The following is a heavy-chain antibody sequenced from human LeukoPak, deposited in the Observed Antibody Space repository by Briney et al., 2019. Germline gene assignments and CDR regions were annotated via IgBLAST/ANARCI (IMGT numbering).Heavy chain of an antibody. J-gene: IGHJ3*02. V-gene: IGHV3-11*06. D-gene: IGHD1-26*01. CDR2: ISSSSSYT. CDR1: GFTFSAYY. Sequence: PGGSLRLSCAASGFTFSAYYMSWIRQAPGKGLEWVSYISSSSSYTNYADSVKGRFTISRDNAKNSLYLQMNSLRAEDTAVYYCAREKTELLDAFDIWGQGTMVTVSS. CDR3: AREKTELLDAFDI.